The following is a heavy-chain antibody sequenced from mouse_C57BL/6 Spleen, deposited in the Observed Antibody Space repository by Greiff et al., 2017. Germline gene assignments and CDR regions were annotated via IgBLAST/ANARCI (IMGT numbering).Heavy chain of an antibody. V-gene: IGHV1-55*01. D-gene: IGHD4-1*01. CDR3: ARQLANWDHYFDY. CDR1: GYTFTSYW. Sequence: VKLQQPGAELVKPGASVKMSCKASGYTFTSYWITWVKQRPGQGLEWIGDIYPGSGSTNYNEKFKSKATLTVDTSSSTAYMQLSSLTSEDSAVYYCARQLANWDHYFDYWGQGTTLTVSS. J-gene: IGHJ2*01. CDR2: IYPGSGST.